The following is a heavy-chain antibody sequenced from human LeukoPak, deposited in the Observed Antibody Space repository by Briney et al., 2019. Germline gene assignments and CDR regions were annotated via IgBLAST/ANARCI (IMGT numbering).Heavy chain of an antibody. D-gene: IGHD3-22*01. CDR2: ISSSSSYT. V-gene: IGHV3-11*06. CDR3: ARDSLDYYDSSGLDY. Sequence: GGSLRLSCAASGFTFSDYYMSWIRQAPGKGLEWVSYISSSSSYTNYADSVKGRFTISRDNAKNSLYLQMNSLRAEDTAVYYCARDSLDYYDSSGLDYWGQGTLVTVSS. CDR1: GFTFSDYY. J-gene: IGHJ4*02.